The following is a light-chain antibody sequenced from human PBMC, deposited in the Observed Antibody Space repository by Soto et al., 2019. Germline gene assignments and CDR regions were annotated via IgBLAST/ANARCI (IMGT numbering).Light chain of an antibody. Sequence: EIVLTQSPGTLSLSPGERATLSCRASERIISSYLAWYQQIPGQPPRLLIYGASNRATGIPDRFSGSGSGTDFTLTINRLEPEDFAVDYCQQYGSSPTFGQGTKVEIK. CDR1: ERIISSY. CDR3: QQYGSSPT. CDR2: GAS. V-gene: IGKV3-20*01. J-gene: IGKJ1*01.